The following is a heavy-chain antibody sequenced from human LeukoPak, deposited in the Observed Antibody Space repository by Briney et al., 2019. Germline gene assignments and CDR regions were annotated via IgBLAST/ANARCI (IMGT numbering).Heavy chain of an antibody. J-gene: IGHJ4*02. V-gene: IGHV3-23*01. CDR3: VVKRWELLHD. D-gene: IGHD1-26*01. CDR2: ISGSGGST. CDR1: GFTFSSYT. Sequence: GEPLRLSCAASGFTFSSYTMSWVRQAPGKGLEWVSAISGSGGSTYYADSVKGRFTISRDNSKNTLYLQMNSLRAEDTAVYYCVVKRWELLHDWGQGTLVTVSS.